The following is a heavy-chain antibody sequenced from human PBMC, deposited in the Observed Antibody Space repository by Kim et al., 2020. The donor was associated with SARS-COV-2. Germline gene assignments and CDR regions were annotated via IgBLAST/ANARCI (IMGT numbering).Heavy chain of an antibody. CDR3: THMRRMTAFRGVPGGWLDP. Sequence: SGPTLVNPTQTLTLTCTFSGFSLNTTKVGVAWIRHPPGKALEWLGIIYWNDDERYRPSLRSRLTITKDTSKNRVVLTLTNVDPADTARYYCTHMRRMTAFRGVPGGWLDPWGQGIQVTVSS. CDR1: GFSLNTTKVG. CDR2: IYWNDDE. J-gene: IGHJ5*02. V-gene: IGHV2-5*01. D-gene: IGHD3-16*01.